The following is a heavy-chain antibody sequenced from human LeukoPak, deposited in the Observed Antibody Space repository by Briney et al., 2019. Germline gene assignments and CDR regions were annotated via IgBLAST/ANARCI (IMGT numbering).Heavy chain of an antibody. CDR1: GSTFIDYW. V-gene: IGHV5-51*01. D-gene: IGHD3-10*02. CDR3: ACRMFASNWFQP. Sequence: GDSLQISCQGSGSTFIDYWIGWVRQVPGKGLEWMSVIYPGDSRTRYNPTFQGQVTISADKSINTAYLECNSLKASDTALYYCACRMFASNWFQPWGQGTLVTVSS. CDR2: IYPGDSRT. J-gene: IGHJ5*02.